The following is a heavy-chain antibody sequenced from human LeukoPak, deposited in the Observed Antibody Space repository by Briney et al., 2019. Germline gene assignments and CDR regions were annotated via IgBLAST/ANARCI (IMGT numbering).Heavy chain of an antibody. CDR1: GGSISSYY. CDR2: IYHSGST. J-gene: IGHJ4*02. D-gene: IGHD6-13*01. V-gene: IGHV4-59*12. CDR3: ARSSVAYSSSWDPFDY. Sequence: PSETLSLTCTVSGGSISSYYWSWIRQPPGKGLEWIGYIYHSGSTYYNPSLKSRVTISVDRSKNQFSLKLSSVTAADTAVYYCARSSVAYSSSWDPFDYWGQGTLVTVSS.